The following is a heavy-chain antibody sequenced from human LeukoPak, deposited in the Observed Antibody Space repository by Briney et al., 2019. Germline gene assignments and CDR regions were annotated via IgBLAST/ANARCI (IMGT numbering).Heavy chain of an antibody. Sequence: ASVKVSCKASGYTFTGYSMHWVRQAPGQGLEWMGWINPNSGGTDYAQKFQGRVTMTRDTSISTAYMELSRLRSDDTAVYYCAREGGPYRPLDYSGQGTLVTVSS. CDR2: INPNSGGT. CDR1: GYTFTGYS. CDR3: AREGGPYRPLDY. V-gene: IGHV1-2*02. J-gene: IGHJ4*02.